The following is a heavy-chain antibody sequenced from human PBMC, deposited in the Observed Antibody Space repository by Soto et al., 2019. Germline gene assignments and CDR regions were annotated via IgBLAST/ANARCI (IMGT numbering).Heavy chain of an antibody. J-gene: IGHJ4*02. CDR2: ISGSGDRT. Sequence: XVSLRLSCVASGFTFSNYAMNWVRQAPGRGLEWVSTISGSGDRTYNADSVKGRFTISRDNSKNTLYLQMNSLRAEDTGLYHCAKGNLYVTSNWYVGYWGQGTQVTVSS. D-gene: IGHD6-13*01. V-gene: IGHV3-23*01. CDR3: AKGNLYVTSNWYVGY. CDR1: GFTFSNYA.